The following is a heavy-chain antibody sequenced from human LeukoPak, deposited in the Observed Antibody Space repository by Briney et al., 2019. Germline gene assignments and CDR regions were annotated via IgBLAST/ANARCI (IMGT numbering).Heavy chain of an antibody. CDR3: AKVQSNSHFDY. D-gene: IGHD4-23*01. CDR1: GFXFDDYA. Sequence: GGSLRLSCAASGFXFDDYAMHGVRQAPGKGLEWVSLISGDGGSTYYADSAKGRFTISRDNGKNSLYLQMNSLRTEDTALYYCAKVQSNSHFDYWGQGTLVTVSS. V-gene: IGHV3-43*02. CDR2: ISGDGGST. J-gene: IGHJ4*02.